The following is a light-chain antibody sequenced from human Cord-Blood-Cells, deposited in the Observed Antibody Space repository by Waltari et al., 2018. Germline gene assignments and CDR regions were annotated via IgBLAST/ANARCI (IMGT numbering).Light chain of an antibody. CDR1: QSVSSSY. CDR3: QQYGSSRT. CDR2: GAS. Sequence: DIVLTPSPGTLSLSPGERATLPCRASQSVSSSYLAWYQQKPGQAPRLLIYGASSRATGIPDRFSGSGSGTDFTLTISRLEPEDFAVYYCQQYGSSRTFGQGTKVEIK. V-gene: IGKV3-20*01. J-gene: IGKJ1*01.